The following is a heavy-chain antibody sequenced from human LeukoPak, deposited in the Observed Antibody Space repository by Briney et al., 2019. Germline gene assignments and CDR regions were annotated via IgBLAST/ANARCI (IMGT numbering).Heavy chain of an antibody. Sequence: SETLSLTCTVSGASITSYHWSWIRQPAGKGLEWIGRMFYSGNTDYNPSLKSRLTMSIDTSKNQFSLKLSSVTAADTAVYYCARDAGHQLSRRNYYAMDVWGQGTTVTVSS. CDR2: MFYSGNT. D-gene: IGHD1-1*01. J-gene: IGHJ6*02. V-gene: IGHV4-4*07. CDR1: GASITSYH. CDR3: ARDAGHQLSRRNYYAMDV.